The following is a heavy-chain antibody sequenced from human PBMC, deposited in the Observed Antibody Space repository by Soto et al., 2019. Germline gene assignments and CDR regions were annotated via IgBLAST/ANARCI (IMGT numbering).Heavy chain of an antibody. D-gene: IGHD6-13*01. Sequence: GGSLRLSCAASGFTFSSYAMSWVRQAPGKGLEWVSAISGRGDNTYYADSVKGRFTISRDNSKNTLYLQMNSLRTEDTAVYYCAISRYSSSWYYFDYWGQGTLVTVSS. CDR3: AISRYSSSWYYFDY. CDR1: GFTFSSYA. J-gene: IGHJ4*02. V-gene: IGHV3-23*01. CDR2: ISGRGDNT.